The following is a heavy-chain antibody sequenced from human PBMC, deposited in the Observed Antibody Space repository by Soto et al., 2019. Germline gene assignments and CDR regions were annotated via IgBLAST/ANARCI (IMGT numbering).Heavy chain of an antibody. V-gene: IGHV4-59*01. CDR3: ARDRRDGYKRYLEF. CDR1: GVSITSYF. Sequence: SETLSLTCTVSGVSITSYFWGWIRQTPGKGLDWIGSISFSGATYSNPSLKGRAALSVDTSENHLSLTLNSVTSADTAVYFCARDRRDGYKRYLEFWVQGNQVTVAS. D-gene: IGHD5-12*01. J-gene: IGHJ4*02. CDR2: ISFSGAT.